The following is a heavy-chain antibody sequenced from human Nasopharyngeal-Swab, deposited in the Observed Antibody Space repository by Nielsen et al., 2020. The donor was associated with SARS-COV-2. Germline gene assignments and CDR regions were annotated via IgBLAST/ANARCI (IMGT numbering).Heavy chain of an antibody. CDR3: AQRTTLTSYGY. D-gene: IGHD4-17*01. Sequence: PGKALEWLALIYWDDDKRYSPSLKSRLTITKDTSKNQVVLTMTNMDPVDTATYYCAQRTTLTSYGYWGQGTLDTVSS. CDR2: IYWDDDK. J-gene: IGHJ4*02. V-gene: IGHV2-5*02.